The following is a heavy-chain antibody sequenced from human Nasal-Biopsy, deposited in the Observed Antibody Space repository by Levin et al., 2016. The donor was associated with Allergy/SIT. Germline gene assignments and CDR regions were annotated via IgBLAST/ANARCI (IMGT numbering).Heavy chain of an antibody. D-gene: IGHD1-26*01. V-gene: IGHV3-64*01. CDR2: ISSDGTDT. CDR1: GFSFSGYA. Sequence: GESLKISCAASGFSFSGYAMHWVRQAPGKGLEYLAAISSDGTDTYYAPSVEGRSTISRDNPQGTLSLQIGSLRPEDMAVYYCARTAVGNLNYSGMDVWGRGTTVTVSS. J-gene: IGHJ6*02. CDR3: ARTAVGNLNYSGMDV.